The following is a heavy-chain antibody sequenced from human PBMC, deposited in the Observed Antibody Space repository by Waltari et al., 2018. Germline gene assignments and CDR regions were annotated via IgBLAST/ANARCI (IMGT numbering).Heavy chain of an antibody. CDR1: GFTFSSYA. CDR3: AKETAGIAAAGMISYYDY. D-gene: IGHD6-13*01. Sequence: EVQLVESGGGLVQPGGSLRLSCAASGFTFSSYAMSWVRQAPGQGLEWVSAISGSGGSTYYADSVKGRFTISRDNSKNTLYLQMNSLRAEDTAVYYCAKETAGIAAAGMISYYDYWGQGTLVTVSS. J-gene: IGHJ4*02. CDR2: ISGSGGST. V-gene: IGHV3-23*04.